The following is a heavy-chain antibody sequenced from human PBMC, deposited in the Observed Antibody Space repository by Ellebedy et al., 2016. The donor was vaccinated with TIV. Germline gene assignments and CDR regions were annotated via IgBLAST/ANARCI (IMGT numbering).Heavy chain of an antibody. D-gene: IGHD4-11*01. CDR3: ARGGLSSPTTVFNY. V-gene: IGHV4-39*07. J-gene: IGHJ4*02. CDR2: IYYSGST. CDR1: GGSISSSSYY. Sequence: SETLSLTXTVSGGSISSSSYYWGWIRQPPGKGLEWIGSIYYSGSTYYNPSLKSRVTISVDTSKNQFSLKLSSVTAADTAVYYCARGGLSSPTTVFNYWGQGTLVTVSS.